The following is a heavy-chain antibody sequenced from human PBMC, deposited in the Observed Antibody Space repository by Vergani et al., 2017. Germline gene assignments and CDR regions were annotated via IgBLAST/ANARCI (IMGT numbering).Heavy chain of an antibody. CDR1: GGSISSSSYY. CDR3: ARAIAAAGTELDY. J-gene: IGHJ4*02. CDR2: IYYSGST. V-gene: IGHV4-61*01. D-gene: IGHD6-13*01. Sequence: QLQLQESGPGLVKPSETLSLTCTVSGGSISSSSYYWSWIRQPPGKGLEWIGYIYYSGSTNYNPSLKSRVTISVDTSKNQFSLKLSSVTAADTAVYYCARAIAAAGTELDYWGQGTLVTVSS.